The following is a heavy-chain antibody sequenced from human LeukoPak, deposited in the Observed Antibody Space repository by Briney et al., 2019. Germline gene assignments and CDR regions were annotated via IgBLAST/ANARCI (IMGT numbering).Heavy chain of an antibody. Sequence: PSETLSLTCTVSGDSISTYYWNWIRQPPGKGLEWIGFIYYSGRTNYNPSLKSRVTISIDTSKNEFSLRLSSVTAADTAVYYCAKNSGSNHFDDWGQGTLVTVSS. D-gene: IGHD6-19*01. CDR2: IYYSGRT. CDR3: AKNSGSNHFDD. J-gene: IGHJ4*02. V-gene: IGHV4-59*01. CDR1: GDSISTYY.